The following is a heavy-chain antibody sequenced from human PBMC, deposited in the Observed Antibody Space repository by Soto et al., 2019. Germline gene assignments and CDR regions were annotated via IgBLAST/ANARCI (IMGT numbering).Heavy chain of an antibody. CDR1: GLRFSDFW. Sequence: GGSLRLSCAVSGLRFSDFWMTWVRQAPEKGLEWVASINPDGSEKYGDSVKGRFTISRDNAKSSLYLQMNSLRAEDTSVYYCARGITGPDYWGQGTLVTVSS. D-gene: IGHD1-20*01. CDR3: ARGITGPDY. V-gene: IGHV3-7*04. CDR2: INPDGSEK. J-gene: IGHJ4*02.